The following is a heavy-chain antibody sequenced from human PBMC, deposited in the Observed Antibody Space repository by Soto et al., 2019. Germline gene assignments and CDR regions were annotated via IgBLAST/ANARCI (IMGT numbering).Heavy chain of an antibody. CDR3: ALRGSGSYFRY. V-gene: IGHV3-23*01. Sequence: EVQLLESGGGLVQPGGSLRLSCAASGFTFSSYAMNWVHQAPGKGLEWVSVISGSGDSTYYTDSVKGRFTISRDNSKTTLYLQMNSLRAEDTAVYYCALRGSGSYFRYWGQGTLVTVSS. CDR2: ISGSGDST. J-gene: IGHJ4*02. D-gene: IGHD1-26*01. CDR1: GFTFSSYA.